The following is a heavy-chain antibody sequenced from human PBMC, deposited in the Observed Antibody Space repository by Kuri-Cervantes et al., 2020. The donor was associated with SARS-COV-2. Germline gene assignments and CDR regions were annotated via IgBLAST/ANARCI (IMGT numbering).Heavy chain of an antibody. V-gene: IGHV1-69*04. CDR1: GGTFSSYA. Sequence: SVKVSCKASGGTFSSYAISWVRQAPGQGLEWMGRIIPILGIANYAQKFQGRVTITADESTSTAYMELSSLRSEDTAVYYCARERVEVTIFGVVIMHYFDYWGQGTLVTVSS. CDR3: ARERVEVTIFGVVIMHYFDY. CDR2: IIPILGIA. J-gene: IGHJ4*02. D-gene: IGHD3-3*01.